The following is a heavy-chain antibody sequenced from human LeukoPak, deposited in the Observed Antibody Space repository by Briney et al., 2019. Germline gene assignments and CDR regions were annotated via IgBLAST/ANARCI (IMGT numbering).Heavy chain of an antibody. D-gene: IGHD3-3*01. J-gene: IGHJ4*02. CDR1: GFTFSRYA. Sequence: QSGGSLRLSCAASGFTFSRYAMSWVRQAPGKGLEWVSVISGSGGGTYYADSVKGRFTISRDNSKNTLYLQMNSLRAEDTAVYYCAKDFLDGRFLEWLLPQGGVDYWGQGTLVTVSS. CDR3: AKDFLDGRFLEWLLPQGGVDY. CDR2: ISGSGGGT. V-gene: IGHV3-23*01.